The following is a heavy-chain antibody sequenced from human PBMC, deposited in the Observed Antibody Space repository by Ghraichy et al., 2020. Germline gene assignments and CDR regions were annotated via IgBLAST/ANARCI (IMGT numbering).Heavy chain of an antibody. J-gene: IGHJ3*02. D-gene: IGHD5-12*01. CDR1: GFTFSSYS. CDR2: ISSSSSTI. Sequence: GESLNISCAASGFTFSSYSMNWVRQAPGKGLEWVSYISSSSSTIYYADSVKGRFTISRDNAKNSLYLQMNSLRDEDTAVYYCARDLRGYSGYDSGWPYAFDIWGQGTMVTVSS. V-gene: IGHV3-48*02. CDR3: ARDLRGYSGYDSGWPYAFDI.